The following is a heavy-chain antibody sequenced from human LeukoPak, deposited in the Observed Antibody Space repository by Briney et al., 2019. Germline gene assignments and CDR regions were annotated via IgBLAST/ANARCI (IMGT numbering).Heavy chain of an antibody. CDR3: AKAGCSSTSCYDLNWFDP. CDR1: GFTFSSYG. J-gene: IGHJ5*02. V-gene: IGHV3-30*02. D-gene: IGHD2-2*01. Sequence: GGSLRLSCAASGFTFSSYGMHWVRQAPGKGLEWVAFIRYGGSNKYYADSVKGRFTISRDNPKNTLYLQMNSLRAEDTAVYYCAKAGCSSTSCYDLNWFDPWGQGTLVTVSS. CDR2: IRYGGSNK.